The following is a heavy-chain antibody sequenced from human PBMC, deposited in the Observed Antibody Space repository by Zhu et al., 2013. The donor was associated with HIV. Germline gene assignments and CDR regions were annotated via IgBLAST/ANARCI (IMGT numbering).Heavy chain of an antibody. Sequence: QVQLVQSGAEVKKPGASVKVSCKASGYTFTGYYIHWVRQAPGQGLEWVGWINPNSGGTNYAQKFQGRVTMNRDTSISTAYMDLSSLTSDDTAVYSCATDGPRTYYYAHWGQGTLVTVSS. CDR2: INPNSGGT. D-gene: IGHD2-21*01. CDR1: GYTFTGYY. J-gene: IGHJ4*02. V-gene: IGHV1-2*02. CDR3: ATDGPRTYYYAH.